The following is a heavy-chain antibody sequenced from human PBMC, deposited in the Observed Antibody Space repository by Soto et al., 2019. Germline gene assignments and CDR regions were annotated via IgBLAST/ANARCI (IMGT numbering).Heavy chain of an antibody. V-gene: IGHV4-59*01. J-gene: IGHJ4*02. CDR3: ARDHPHSYGVYYFDY. CDR2: IYSSGST. CDR1: GGSISNYY. D-gene: IGHD5-18*01. Sequence: KPSETLSLTCTVSGGSISNYYWKWIRQSPGKGLEWIGYIYSSGSTHYNPSLQNRVTISIDTSKNQVSPKVNSVTAADTAVYYCARDHPHSYGVYYFDYWGQGTPVTVSS.